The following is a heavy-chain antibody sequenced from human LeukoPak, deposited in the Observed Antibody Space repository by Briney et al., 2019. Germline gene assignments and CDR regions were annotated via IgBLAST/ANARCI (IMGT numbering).Heavy chain of an antibody. CDR1: GFTFTTFW. D-gene: IGHD3-3*01. CDR3: ARGADFWSGIFGYYYYMDV. Sequence: TGGSLRLSCATSGFTFTTFWMHWVRQAPGKGLVWVSRISNDGRYTNYADSVKGRFTISRDNAKNTVYLQMNSLRAEDTALYYCARGADFWSGIFGYYYYMDVWGKGTTVTVSS. J-gene: IGHJ6*03. CDR2: ISNDGRYT. V-gene: IGHV3-74*01.